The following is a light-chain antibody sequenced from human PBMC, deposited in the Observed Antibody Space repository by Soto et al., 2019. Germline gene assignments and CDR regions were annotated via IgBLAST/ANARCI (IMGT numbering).Light chain of an antibody. Sequence: IVLTQSPDTLSLSPGERATLSCRASQSVSSSYLAWYQQKPGQAPRLLVYGTSSRATGIPDRFSGSGSGTDFTLTISRLEPEDFAVYYCQQYTSSPLTFSGGTKVEIK. V-gene: IGKV3-20*01. CDR2: GTS. J-gene: IGKJ4*01. CDR3: QQYTSSPLT. CDR1: QSVSSSY.